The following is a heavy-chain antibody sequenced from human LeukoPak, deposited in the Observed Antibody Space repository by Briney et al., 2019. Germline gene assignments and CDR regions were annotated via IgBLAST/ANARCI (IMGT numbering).Heavy chain of an antibody. V-gene: IGHV3-23*01. Sequence: GGSLRLSCAVSGLTFNNYAMSWVRQAPGKGLEWVSGISGRGASKYYADSVKGRFTISRDNSKNTLYLQMNSLRAEDTAVYYCATLPNYSYGHPYYFDYWGQGTLVTVSS. CDR1: GLTFNNYA. J-gene: IGHJ4*02. CDR2: ISGRGASK. CDR3: ATLPNYSYGHPYYFDY. D-gene: IGHD5-18*01.